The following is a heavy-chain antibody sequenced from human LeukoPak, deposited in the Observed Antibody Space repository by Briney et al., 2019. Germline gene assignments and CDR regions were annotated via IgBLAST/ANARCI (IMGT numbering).Heavy chain of an antibody. CDR2: INPNSGGT. CDR1: GYTFTGYY. V-gene: IGHV1-2*02. CDR3: ARDRGDDYDGSGYYLDY. D-gene: IGHD3-22*01. Sequence: GASVKVPCKASGYTFTGYYMHWVRQAPGQGLEWMGWINPNSGGTNYAQKFQGRVTMTRDTSISTAYMGLSRLRSDDTAVYYCARDRGDDYDGSGYYLDYWGQGTLVTVSS. J-gene: IGHJ4*02.